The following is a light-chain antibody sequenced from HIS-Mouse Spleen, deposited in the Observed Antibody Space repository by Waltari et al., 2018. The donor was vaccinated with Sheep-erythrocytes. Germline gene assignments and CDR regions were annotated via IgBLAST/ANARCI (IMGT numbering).Light chain of an antibody. CDR1: SSDVGSYNL. V-gene: IGLV2-23*03. CDR3: CSYAGSSTFV. Sequence: QSALTQPASVSGSPGQSITISCTGTSSDVGSYNLVSWYQQHPGKAPKLMIYEGRKRPSGVSNRFSGSKSGNTGSLTISGLQAEDEADYYCCSYAGSSTFVFGTGTKVTVL. J-gene: IGLJ1*01. CDR2: EGR.